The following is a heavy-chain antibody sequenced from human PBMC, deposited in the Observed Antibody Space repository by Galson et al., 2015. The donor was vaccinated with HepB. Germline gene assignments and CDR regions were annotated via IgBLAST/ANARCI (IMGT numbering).Heavy chain of an antibody. V-gene: IGHV1-69*13. J-gene: IGHJ5*02. D-gene: IGHD2-21*02. CDR2: IIPVYGSA. Sequence: SVKVSCKASGGIFGNYVISWVRQAPGQGLEWVGGIIPVYGSANYAQKFQGRVTFTADASTSTAYMEIASLKSEDTATYYCARLVAVAASGDNPFDPWGQGTLVTVSS. CDR1: GGIFGNYV. CDR3: ARLVAVAASGDNPFDP.